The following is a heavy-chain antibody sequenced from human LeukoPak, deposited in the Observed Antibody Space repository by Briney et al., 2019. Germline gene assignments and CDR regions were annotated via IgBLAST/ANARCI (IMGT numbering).Heavy chain of an antibody. Sequence: PSQTLSLTCTVSGGSISSGGYYWSWIRQPPGKGLEWIGYIYHSGSTYYNPSLKSRVTISVDRSRNQFSLKLSSVTAADTAVYYCARVNTPNGAAFDIWGQGTMVTVSS. CDR1: GGSISSGGYY. D-gene: IGHD2-8*01. J-gene: IGHJ3*02. CDR2: IYHSGST. CDR3: ARVNTPNGAAFDI. V-gene: IGHV4-30-2*01.